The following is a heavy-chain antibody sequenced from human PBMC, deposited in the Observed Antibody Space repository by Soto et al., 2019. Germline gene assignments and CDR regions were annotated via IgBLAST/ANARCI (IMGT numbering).Heavy chain of an antibody. J-gene: IGHJ3*02. Sequence: ASVKVSCKASGYTFTSYAMHWVRQAPGQRLEWMGWINAGNGNTKYSQKFQGRVTITRDTSASTVYMELSSLRSEDTAVYYCARVGGDDAFDIWGQGTMVTVSS. V-gene: IGHV1-3*01. CDR3: ARVGGDDAFDI. CDR2: INAGNGNT. D-gene: IGHD3-10*01. CDR1: GYTFTSYA.